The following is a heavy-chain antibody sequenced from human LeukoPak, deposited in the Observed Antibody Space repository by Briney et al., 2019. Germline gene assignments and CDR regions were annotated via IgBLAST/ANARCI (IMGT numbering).Heavy chain of an antibody. D-gene: IGHD6-13*01. J-gene: IGHJ5*02. CDR3: ARGGLNSSSWYMFHWFDP. V-gene: IGHV1-18*01. CDR1: GYTFTTYG. CDR2: ISAYNGNT. Sequence: ASAKLSCKASGYTFTTYGISWGRQAPGHGLEGMGWISAYNGNTNYEQKRQSRVTMTTDTSTSTAYMELRSLRSDDTAVYYCARGGLNSSSWYMFHWFDPWGQGTLITVSS.